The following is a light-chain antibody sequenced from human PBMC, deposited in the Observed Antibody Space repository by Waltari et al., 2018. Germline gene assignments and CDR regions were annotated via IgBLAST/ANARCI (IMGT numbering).Light chain of an antibody. CDR3: QHRXDWPXXXX. Sequence: EIVLTQSPATLSLSPGERDTLSCMTSQTVDRRLTWYKKKPGQPPRLLIYDVSNRATDIPAXFXGXGSGTDFTLXISDLQXXDXATYYCQHRXDWPXXXXXGQGTK. J-gene: IGKJ2*01. CDR2: DVS. V-gene: IGKV3-11*01. CDR1: QTVDRR.